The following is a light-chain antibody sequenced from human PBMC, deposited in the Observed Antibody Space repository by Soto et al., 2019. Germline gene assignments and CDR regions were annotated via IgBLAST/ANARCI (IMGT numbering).Light chain of an antibody. CDR3: QQYNSYPRP. V-gene: IGKV1-5*03. J-gene: IGKJ1*01. CDR1: QGISSW. Sequence: DIQMTQSPSTLSASVGDRVTITCRASQGISSWLAWYQQKPGKAPKLLISKVSSVESGVPSRFSGSGSGTEFTLTISSLQPDDFAIYYCQQYNSYPRPFGQGTKVEIK. CDR2: KVS.